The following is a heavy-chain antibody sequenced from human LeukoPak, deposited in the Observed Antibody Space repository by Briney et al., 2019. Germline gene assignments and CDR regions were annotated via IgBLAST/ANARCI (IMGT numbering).Heavy chain of an antibody. J-gene: IGHJ6*03. CDR3: ARDRHDYKGTYYYYMDV. CDR2: IYYSGST. CDR1: GGSISSGGYY. Sequence: SQTLSLTCTVSGGSISSGGYYWSWIRQPPGKGLEWIGYIYYSGSTNYNPSLKSRVTISVDTSKNQFSLKLSSVTAADTAVYYCARDRHDYKGTYYYYMDVWGKGTTVTVSS. V-gene: IGHV4-61*08. D-gene: IGHD4-11*01.